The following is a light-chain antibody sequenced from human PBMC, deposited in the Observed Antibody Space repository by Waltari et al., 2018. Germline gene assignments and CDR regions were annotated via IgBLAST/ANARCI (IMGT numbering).Light chain of an antibody. CDR2: GVS. CDR3: GSYTLINTLVV. V-gene: IGLV2-14*01. Sequence: QSALTQPASVSGSPGQSITISHTGTLSDAGGYNYVPWYHSHPGKAPKLIIYGVSNRPSGVSARFSGSKSGNTASLTVSGLQAEDEAYYYCGSYTLINTLVVFGGGTKVTVL. J-gene: IGLJ3*02. CDR1: LSDAGGYNY.